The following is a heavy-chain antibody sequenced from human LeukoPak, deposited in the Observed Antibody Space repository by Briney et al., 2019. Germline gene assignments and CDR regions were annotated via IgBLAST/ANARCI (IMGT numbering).Heavy chain of an antibody. V-gene: IGHV1-2*06. CDR1: GYTFTGYY. CDR2: INPNSGGT. Sequence: ASVKVSCKASGYTFTGYYMHWVRQAPGQGLEWMGRINPNSGGTNYAQKFQGRVTMTRDTSISTAYMELSRLRSDDTAVYYCASPTYYYDSSGPHCAFDIWGQGTMVTVSS. J-gene: IGHJ3*02. CDR3: ASPTYYYDSSGPHCAFDI. D-gene: IGHD3-22*01.